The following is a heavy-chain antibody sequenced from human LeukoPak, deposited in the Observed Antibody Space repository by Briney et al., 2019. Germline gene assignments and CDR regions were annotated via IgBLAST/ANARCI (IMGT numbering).Heavy chain of an antibody. J-gene: IGHJ6*02. CDR1: GLTLPPFG. Sequence: PGGSLRLSVPALGLTLPPFGWGWVRRAQGRGWKGLANIKEDGSDKYYVDSVKGRFTISRDNAKNSLYLQMDSLRAEDTAVYYCARDPGRQYSSVADVWGQGTTVTVSS. CDR2: IKEDGSDK. CDR3: ARDPGRQYSSVADV. V-gene: IGHV3-7*03. D-gene: IGHD6-19*01.